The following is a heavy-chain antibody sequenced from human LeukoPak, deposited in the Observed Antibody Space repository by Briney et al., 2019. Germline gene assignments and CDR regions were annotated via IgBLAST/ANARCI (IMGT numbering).Heavy chain of an antibody. CDR1: GFTFSNYA. D-gene: IGHD2-8*02. CDR3: ARDGSWSCTD. J-gene: IGHJ4*02. CDR2: ISHHGNNK. Sequence: GGSLRLSCAASGFTFSNYAIHWVRQGPGKGLEWVAYISHHGNNKYYADSVKGGFTISRDNSKRTLYLQMNSLRADDTAVYYCARDGSWSCTDWGQGTLVTVSS. V-gene: IGHV3-30*02.